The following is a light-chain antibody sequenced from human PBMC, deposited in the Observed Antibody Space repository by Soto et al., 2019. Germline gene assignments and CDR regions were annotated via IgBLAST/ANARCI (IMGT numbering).Light chain of an antibody. CDR3: QQYGSSGT. CDR1: QTISSW. Sequence: DIQMTQSPSTLSGSVGDRVTITCRASQTISSWLAWYQQKPGKAPKILIYKASTLKSGVPSRFSGSGSGTVFTLTISSLQPDDFAVYYCQQYGSSGTFGQGTKVDIK. CDR2: KAS. V-gene: IGKV1-5*03. J-gene: IGKJ1*01.